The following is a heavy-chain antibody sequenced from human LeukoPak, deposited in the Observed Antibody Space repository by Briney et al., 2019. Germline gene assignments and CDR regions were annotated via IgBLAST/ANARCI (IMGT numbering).Heavy chain of an antibody. V-gene: IGHV3-23*01. CDR3: AKAGGDYVTSNSDY. J-gene: IGHJ4*02. Sequence: GGSLRLSCAASGFTLSSYAMSWVRQAPGKGLEWVSGISGSGGSTYYADSVKGRFTISRDNSKNTLYLQMNSLRAEDTAVYYCAKAGGDYVTSNSDYWGQGTLVTVSS. CDR1: GFTLSSYA. D-gene: IGHD4-17*01. CDR2: ISGSGGST.